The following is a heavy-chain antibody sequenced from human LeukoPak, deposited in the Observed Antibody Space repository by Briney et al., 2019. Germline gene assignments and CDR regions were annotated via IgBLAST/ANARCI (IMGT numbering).Heavy chain of an antibody. Sequence: GGSLRLSCAASGFTFSSYGMSWVRQAPGKGLEWVSAISGSGGSTYYADSVKGRFTISRDNSKNTLYLQMNSLRAEDTAVYYCAKVRGKTSSGYFDYWGQGTLVTVSS. D-gene: IGHD3-22*01. CDR3: AKVRGKTSSGYFDY. CDR1: GFTFSSYG. J-gene: IGHJ4*02. CDR2: ISGSGGST. V-gene: IGHV3-23*01.